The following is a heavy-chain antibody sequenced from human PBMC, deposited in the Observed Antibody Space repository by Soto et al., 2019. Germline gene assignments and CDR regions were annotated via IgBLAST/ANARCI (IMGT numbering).Heavy chain of an antibody. CDR2: ISYDGSHK. Sequence: HVQLVESGGGVVQPGRSLRLSCAVSGFNFSSYGMHWVRQAPGKGLEWVAVISYDGSHKASADSVKGRFAISRDNSKNPLFLQMNSLRVEDTAVYQSAKDLVKTSSWPADWGQGTLVTVSS. J-gene: IGHJ4*02. CDR1: GFNFSSYG. CDR3: AKDLVKTSSWPAD. V-gene: IGHV3-30*18. D-gene: IGHD2-2*01.